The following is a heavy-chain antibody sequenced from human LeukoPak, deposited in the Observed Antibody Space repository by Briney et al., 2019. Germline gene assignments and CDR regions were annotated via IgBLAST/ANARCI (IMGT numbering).Heavy chain of an antibody. CDR2: ISSNGGTT. V-gene: IGHV3-64*04. J-gene: IGHJ4*02. CDR1: GFTFSRYA. D-gene: IGHD1-26*01. Sequence: GGSLRLSCSASGFTFSRYAMHWVRQAPGKGLEYVSAISSNGGTTYYADSVKGRFTISRDNSKNTLYLQMNSLRDEDTAVYYCARRLGGANSFDYWGQGTLVTVSS. CDR3: ARRLGGANSFDY.